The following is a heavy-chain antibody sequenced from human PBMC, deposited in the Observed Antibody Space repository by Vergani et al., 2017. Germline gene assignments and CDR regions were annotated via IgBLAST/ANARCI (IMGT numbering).Heavy chain of an antibody. CDR2: INPNSGGT. D-gene: IGHD6-13*01. CDR1: GYTFTGYY. CDR3: AREVAAGIEVYPDY. Sequence: VQLVQSGAEVKKPGASVKVSCKASGYTFTGYYMHWVRQAPGQGLEWMGWINPNSGGTNYAQKVQGRVTMTRDTSISTAYMELSRLRSDDTAVYYCAREVAAGIEVYPDYWGQGTLVTVSS. J-gene: IGHJ4*02. V-gene: IGHV1-2*02.